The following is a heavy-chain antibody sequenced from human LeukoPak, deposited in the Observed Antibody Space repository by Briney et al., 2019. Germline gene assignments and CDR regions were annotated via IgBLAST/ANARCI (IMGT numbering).Heavy chain of an antibody. V-gene: IGHV4-39*07. CDR2: IYHSGST. J-gene: IGHJ4*02. CDR3: ARLAYYLDSSGYYLYYFDN. Sequence: SETLSLTCTVSGGSISSGDYYWSWIRQPPGKGLEWIGSIYHSGSTYYNPSLKSRVTISVDTSKNQFSLKLSSVTAADTAVYFCARLAYYLDSSGYYLYYFDNWGQGTPVTVSS. CDR1: GGSISSGDYY. D-gene: IGHD3-22*01.